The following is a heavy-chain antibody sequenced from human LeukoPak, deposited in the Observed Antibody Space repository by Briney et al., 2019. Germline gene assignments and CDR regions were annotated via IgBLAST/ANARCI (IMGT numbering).Heavy chain of an antibody. D-gene: IGHD1-26*01. V-gene: IGHV3-48*02. CDR2: ITASGTAM. J-gene: IGHJ4*02. CDR1: GFTFSSYS. CDR3: TSSGSYRFDY. Sequence: GGSLRLSCAASGFTFSSYSMNWVRQAPGKGLEWVSHITASGTAMFYADSVKGRFTISRDNAKNSLCLQMNSLRDEDTAVYYCTSSGSYRFDYWGQGTLVTVSS.